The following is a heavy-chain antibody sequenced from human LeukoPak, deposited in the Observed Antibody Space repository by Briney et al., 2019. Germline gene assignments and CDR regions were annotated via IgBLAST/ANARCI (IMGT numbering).Heavy chain of an antibody. Sequence: SETLSLTCTVSGGSISSGSYYWSWIRQPAGKGLEWIGRIYTSGSTNYNPSLKSRVTISVDTSKNQFSLKLSSVTAADTAVYYCASGFYSGYVDYWGQGTLVTVSS. CDR3: ASGFYSGYVDY. J-gene: IGHJ4*02. V-gene: IGHV4-61*02. CDR1: GGSISSGSYY. CDR2: IYTSGST. D-gene: IGHD1-26*01.